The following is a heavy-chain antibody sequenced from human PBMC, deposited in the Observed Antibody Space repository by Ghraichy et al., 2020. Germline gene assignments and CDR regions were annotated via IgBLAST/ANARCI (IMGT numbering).Heavy chain of an antibody. V-gene: IGHV4-34*01. D-gene: IGHD3-22*01. CDR1: GGSFSGYY. CDR2: INHSGST. Sequence: GSLRLSCAVYGGSFSGYYWSWIRQPPGKGLEWIGEINHSGSTNYNPSLKSRVTISVDTSKNQFSLKLSSVTAADTAVYYCARGSDYYDNWFDPWGQGTLVTVSS. J-gene: IGHJ5*02. CDR3: ARGSDYYDNWFDP.